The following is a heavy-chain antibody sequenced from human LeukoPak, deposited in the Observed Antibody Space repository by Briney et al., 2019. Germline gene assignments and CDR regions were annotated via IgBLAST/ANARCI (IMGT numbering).Heavy chain of an antibody. J-gene: IGHJ6*03. CDR2: FDPEDGET. V-gene: IGHV1-24*01. CDR1: GYTLTELS. Sequence: ASVKVSCKVSGYTLTELSMHWVRQAPGKGLEWMGGFDPEDGETIYAQRFQGRVTMTEDTSTDTAYMELSSLRSEDTAVYYCATVGYDFWSGHHYYYYMDVWGKGTTVTVSS. D-gene: IGHD3-3*01. CDR3: ATVGYDFWSGHHYYYYMDV.